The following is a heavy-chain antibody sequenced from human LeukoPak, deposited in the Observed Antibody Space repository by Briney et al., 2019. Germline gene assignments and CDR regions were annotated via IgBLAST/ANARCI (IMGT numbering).Heavy chain of an antibody. D-gene: IGHD3-10*01. CDR3: ARVRRGLDY. CDR1: GYTFTVYY. J-gene: IGHJ4*02. V-gene: IGHV1-2*02. CDR2: INPNSGGT. Sequence: ASVTVSFTSSGYTFTVYYMHWVRQAPGQGLGWVGWINPNSGGTNYAQKFQGRVTMTRDTSISTAYMELSRLRSDDTAVYYCARVRRGLDYWGQGTLVTVSS.